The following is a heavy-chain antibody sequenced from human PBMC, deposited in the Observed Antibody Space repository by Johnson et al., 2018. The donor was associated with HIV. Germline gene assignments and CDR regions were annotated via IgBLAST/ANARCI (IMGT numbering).Heavy chain of an antibody. Sequence: QVQLVESGGGVVQPERSLRLSCAASEFSFSTYAMRWVRQAPGKGLEGVAVISDDGSNTDYADAVKGRFTISRDNSKNTLYLQMNSLRAEDTAVYYCVRDGNYYGLSGAFDIWGQGTMVTVSS. CDR2: ISDDGSNT. J-gene: IGHJ3*02. V-gene: IGHV3-30-3*01. CDR3: VRDGNYYGLSGAFDI. CDR1: EFSFSTYA. D-gene: IGHD3-10*01.